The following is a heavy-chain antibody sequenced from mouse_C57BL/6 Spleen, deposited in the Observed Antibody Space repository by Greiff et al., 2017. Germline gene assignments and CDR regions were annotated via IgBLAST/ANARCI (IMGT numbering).Heavy chain of an antibody. Sequence: VHLVESGAELVKPGASVKLSCKASGYTFTEYTIHWVKQRSGQGLEWIGWFYPGSGSIKYNEKFKDKATLTADKSSSTVYMELSRLTSEDSAVYFCARHDYYSNLYYAMDYWGQGTSVTVSS. J-gene: IGHJ4*01. CDR1: GYTFTEYT. V-gene: IGHV1-62-2*01. D-gene: IGHD2-5*01. CDR3: ARHDYYSNLYYAMDY. CDR2: FYPGSGSI.